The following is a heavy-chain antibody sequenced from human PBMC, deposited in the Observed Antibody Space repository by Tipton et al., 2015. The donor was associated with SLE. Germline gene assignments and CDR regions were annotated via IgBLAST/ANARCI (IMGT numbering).Heavy chain of an antibody. CDR1: GYTFTGYY. V-gene: IGHV1-2*06. D-gene: IGHD3-22*01. CDR2: INPNSGGT. Sequence: QVQLVQSGPEVKKPGASVKVSCKASGYTFTGYYMHWVRQAPGQGLEWMGRINPNSGGTNYAQKFQGRVTMTRNTSISTAYMELSSLRSEDTAVYYCARAHYDSSGPGDYWGQGTLVTVSS. J-gene: IGHJ4*02. CDR3: ARAHYDSSGPGDY.